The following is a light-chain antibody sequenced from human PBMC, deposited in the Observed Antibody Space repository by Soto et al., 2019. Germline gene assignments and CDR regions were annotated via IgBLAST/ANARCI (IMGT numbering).Light chain of an antibody. J-gene: IGKJ2*01. CDR2: DAS. Sequence: DIQMTQSPSTLSASVGDRVIVTCRASQSIVNWLAWYQQKPGKAPKLLISDASKLESGVPSRFSGVGSGTEFTLTISSQQPDDSATYFCQQYNLDPYTFGQGTKLEIK. V-gene: IGKV1-5*01. CDR3: QQYNLDPYT. CDR1: QSIVNW.